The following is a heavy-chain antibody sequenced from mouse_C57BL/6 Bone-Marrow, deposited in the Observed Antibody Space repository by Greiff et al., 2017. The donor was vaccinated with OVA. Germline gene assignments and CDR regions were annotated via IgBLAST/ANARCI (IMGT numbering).Heavy chain of an antibody. CDR1: GYTFTDYN. D-gene: IGHD1-1*01. J-gene: IGHJ1*03. CDR2: INPNNGGT. V-gene: IGHV1-18*01. CDR3: ARVDYYGSSYTWYFDV. Sequence: VQLQQSGPELVKPGASVKIPCKASGYTFTDYNMDWVKQSHGKSLEWIGDINPNNGGTIYNQKFKGKATLTVDKSSSTAYMELRSLTSEDTAVYYCARVDYYGSSYTWYFDVWGTGTTVTVSS.